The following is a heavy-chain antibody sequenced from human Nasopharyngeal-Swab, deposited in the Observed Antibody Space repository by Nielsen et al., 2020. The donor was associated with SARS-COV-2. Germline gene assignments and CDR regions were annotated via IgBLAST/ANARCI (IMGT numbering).Heavy chain of an antibody. CDR1: GFSFSSYW. CDR2: INSDGSYI. V-gene: IGHV3-74*01. J-gene: IGHJ4*02. Sequence: GESLKISCAASGFSFSSYWMHWVRQAPGKGLVWVSRINSDGSYISYADSVKGRFTISRDNAKNTLYLQMNSLRAEDTAVYYCARAHNSWPAFFDYWGQGTLVTVSS. D-gene: IGHD6-13*01. CDR3: ARAHNSWPAFFDY.